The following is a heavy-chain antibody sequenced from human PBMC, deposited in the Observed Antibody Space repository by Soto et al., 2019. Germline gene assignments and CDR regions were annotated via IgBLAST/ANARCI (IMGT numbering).Heavy chain of an antibody. D-gene: IGHD3-10*01. Sequence: GGSLRLSCAASGFTFSSYAMHWVRQAPGEGLERVAVISYDGSNKYYADSVKGRFTISRDNSKNTLYLQINSLRAEDTAVYYCAREDWFGEPRDPYYGMDVWGQGTTVTVSS. CDR3: AREDWFGEPRDPYYGMDV. J-gene: IGHJ6*02. CDR1: GFTFSSYA. CDR2: ISYDGSNK. V-gene: IGHV3-30-3*01.